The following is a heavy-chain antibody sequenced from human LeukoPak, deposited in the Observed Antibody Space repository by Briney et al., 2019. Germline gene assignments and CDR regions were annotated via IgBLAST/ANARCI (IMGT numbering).Heavy chain of an antibody. Sequence: ASVKVSCKTSGYSFTTYHINWVRQASGQGLEWLGWMNPYTGDRGYAQRFRGRLSITSDTSISTAYMELGSLKSDDTAVYFCARTTSLTASGYDCCGQGTLVTVSS. CDR3: ARTTSLTASGYDC. CDR1: GYSFTTYH. J-gene: IGHJ4*02. V-gene: IGHV1-8*03. CDR2: MNPYTGDR. D-gene: IGHD2-21*02.